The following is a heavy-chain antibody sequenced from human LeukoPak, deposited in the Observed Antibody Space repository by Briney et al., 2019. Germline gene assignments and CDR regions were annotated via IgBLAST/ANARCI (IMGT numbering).Heavy chain of an antibody. J-gene: IGHJ3*02. CDR3: ASFLGGEANSDAFDI. V-gene: IGHV1-69*05. D-gene: IGHD2-21*01. CDR1: GGTFSSYA. CDR2: IIPIFGTA. Sequence: SVKVSCKAFGGTFSSYAISWVRQAPGQGLEWMGRIIPIFGTANYAQKFQGRVTVTTDESTSTAYMELSSLRSEDTAVYYCASFLGGEANSDAFDIWGQGTMVTVSS.